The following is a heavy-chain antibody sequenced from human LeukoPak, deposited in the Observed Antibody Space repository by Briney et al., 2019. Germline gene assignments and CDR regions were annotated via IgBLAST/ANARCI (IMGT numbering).Heavy chain of an antibody. CDR1: GYRFTNNY. D-gene: IGHD3-9*01. Sequence: ASVKVSCKTSGYRFTNNYMHWVRQAPGQGLEWMGIINPSGGNINYAQKFQGRVTMTRDTSTSTVYMELSSLRSEDTAVYFCARVQGLTGYFDYWGQGTLVTVSS. CDR3: ARVQGLTGYFDY. J-gene: IGHJ4*02. V-gene: IGHV1-46*01. CDR2: INPSGGNI.